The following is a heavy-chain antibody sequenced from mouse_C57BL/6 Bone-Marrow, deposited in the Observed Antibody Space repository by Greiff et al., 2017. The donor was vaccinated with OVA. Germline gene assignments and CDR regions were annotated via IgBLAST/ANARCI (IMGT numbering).Heavy chain of an antibody. CDR1: GFTFNTYA. CDR2: IRSKSSNYAT. V-gene: IGHV10-3*01. J-gene: IGHJ1*03. CDR3: VRDPLYYDYDVKYFDV. D-gene: IGHD2-4*01. Sequence: EVQVVESGGGLVQPKGSLKLSCAASGFTFNTYAMHWVRQAPGKGLEWVARIRSKSSNYATYYADSVKDRFTISRDDSQSMLYLQMNNLKTEDTAMYYCVRDPLYYDYDVKYFDVWGTGTTVTVSS.